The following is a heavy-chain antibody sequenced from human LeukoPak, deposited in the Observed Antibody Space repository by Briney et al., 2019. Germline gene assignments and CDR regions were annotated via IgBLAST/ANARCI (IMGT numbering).Heavy chain of an antibody. Sequence: GSLRLSCAASGFPFTSCWMSWVRQAPGKGLGWVASIKQDGREKFYADSMKGRFTISRDNAKNSLYLQMNSLRAEDTAVYYCARVPGVTRYFDYWGQGILVTVSS. CDR1: GFPFTSCW. D-gene: IGHD4-23*01. CDR2: IKQDGREK. CDR3: ARVPGVTRYFDY. J-gene: IGHJ4*02. V-gene: IGHV3-7*01.